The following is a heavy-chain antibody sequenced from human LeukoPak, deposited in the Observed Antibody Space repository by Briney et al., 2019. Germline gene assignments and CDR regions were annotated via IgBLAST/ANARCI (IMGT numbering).Heavy chain of an antibody. J-gene: IGHJ4*02. CDR1: GFTFSSSW. CDR3: ARGDAYALKY. Sequence: GGSLRLSCAASGFTFSSSWMHWVRHAPGKGLVWVSRINSDGTTTAYADSVKGRFTISRDNAKNTLYLQTNSLRAEDTAVHYCARGDAYALKYWGQGTLATVSS. V-gene: IGHV3-74*01. D-gene: IGHD2-2*01. CDR2: INSDGTTT.